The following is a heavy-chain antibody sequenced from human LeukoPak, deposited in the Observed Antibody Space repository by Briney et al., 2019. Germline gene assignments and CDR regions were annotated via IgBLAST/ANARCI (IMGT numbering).Heavy chain of an antibody. CDR2: ISERGGST. J-gene: IGHJ4*02. V-gene: IGHV3-23*01. D-gene: IGHD3-10*01. CDR1: GFSLSNYA. CDR3: AKRGVVIRGILVIGYHQEAYHYDF. Sequence: GGSLRLSCVVSGFSLSNYAMTWVRQAPGKGLEWVSYISERGGSTTYADSVKGRFTISRDTSLNTLYLQMNNLRAEDTAVYFCAKRGVVIRGILVIGYHQEAYHYDFWGQGVLVTVSS.